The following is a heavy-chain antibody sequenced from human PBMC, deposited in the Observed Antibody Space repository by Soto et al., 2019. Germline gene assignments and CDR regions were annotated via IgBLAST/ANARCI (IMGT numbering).Heavy chain of an antibody. CDR3: ARDDYDILTGPFDAFDI. Sequence: QVQLQQWGAGLLKPSETLSLTCAVYGGSFSGYYWSWIRQPPGKGLEWIGEINHSGSTNYNPSLKSRVTISVDTSKNQFSLKLSSVTAADTAVYYCARDDYDILTGPFDAFDIWGQGTMVTVSS. J-gene: IGHJ3*02. CDR1: GGSFSGYY. V-gene: IGHV4-34*01. CDR2: INHSGST. D-gene: IGHD3-9*01.